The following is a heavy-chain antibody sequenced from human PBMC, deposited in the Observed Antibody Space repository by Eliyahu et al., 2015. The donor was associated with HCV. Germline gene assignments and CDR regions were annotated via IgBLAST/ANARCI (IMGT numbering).Heavy chain of an antibody. Sequence: QVQLVQSGAEVKKPGSSVKVSCKASGGTFSSYAISWVRQAPGQGLEWMGGIIPIFGTANYAQKFQGRVTITADESTSTAYMELSSLRSEDTAVYYCARDKGYYGDYYYYYGMDVWGQGTTVTVSS. V-gene: IGHV1-69*01. CDR3: ARDKGYYGDYYYYYGMDV. CDR2: IIPIFGTA. D-gene: IGHD4-17*01. CDR1: GGTFSSYA. J-gene: IGHJ6*02.